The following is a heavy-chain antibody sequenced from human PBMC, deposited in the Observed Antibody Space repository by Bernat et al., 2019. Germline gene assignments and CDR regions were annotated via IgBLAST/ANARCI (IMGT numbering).Heavy chain of an antibody. J-gene: IGHJ5*02. CDR3: ARSSSSSSGWFDP. Sequence: QVQLVQSWAEVKKPGSSVKVSCKASGGTFSSYAISWVRQAPGQGLEWMGRIIPILGIANYAQKFKGRVTITADKSTSTAYMELSSLRSEDTAVYYCARSSSSSSGWFDPWGQGTLVTVSS. CDR1: GGTFSSYA. D-gene: IGHD6-6*01. V-gene: IGHV1-69*04. CDR2: IIPILGIA.